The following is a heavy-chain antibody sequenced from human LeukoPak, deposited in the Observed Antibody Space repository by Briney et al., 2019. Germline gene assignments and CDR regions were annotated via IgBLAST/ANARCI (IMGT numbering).Heavy chain of an antibody. CDR1: GFTFSSHW. Sequence: GGSLRLSCAASGFTFSSHWMHWGRQAPGKGLVWVSRINTAGSSPSYADSVKGRFTISRDSAKNTLYLQMNSLRGEDTAVYYCARGTYYFDYWGQGTLVTVSS. CDR2: INTAGSSP. V-gene: IGHV3-74*01. CDR3: ARGTYYFDY. J-gene: IGHJ4*02.